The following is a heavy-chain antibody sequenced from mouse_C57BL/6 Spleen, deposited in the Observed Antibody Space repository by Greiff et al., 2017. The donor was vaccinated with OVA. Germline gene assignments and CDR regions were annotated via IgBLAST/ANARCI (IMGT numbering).Heavy chain of an antibody. D-gene: IGHD2-1*01. Sequence: QVQLQQSGAELVKPGASVKMSCKASGYTFTSYWITWVKQRPGQGLEWIGDIYPGSGSTNYNEKFKSKATLTVDTSSSTAYMQLSSLTSEDSAVYYCAREGPRGNYLFDYWGQGTTLTVSS. CDR1: GYTFTSYW. V-gene: IGHV1-55*01. J-gene: IGHJ2*01. CDR2: IYPGSGST. CDR3: AREGPRGNYLFDY.